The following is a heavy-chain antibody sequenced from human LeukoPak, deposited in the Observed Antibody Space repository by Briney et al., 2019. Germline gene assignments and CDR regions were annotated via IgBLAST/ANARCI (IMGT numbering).Heavy chain of an antibody. V-gene: IGHV3-23*01. CDR1: GFTVSSNY. D-gene: IGHD3-10*01. J-gene: IGHJ4*02. Sequence: PGGSLRLSCAASGFTVSSNYMSWVRQAPGKGLEWVSAISGSGGSTYYADSVKGRFTISKDNSKNTLYLQMNSLRAEDTAVYYCAKDRTMVRLYYFDYWGQGTLVTVSS. CDR3: AKDRTMVRLYYFDY. CDR2: ISGSGGST.